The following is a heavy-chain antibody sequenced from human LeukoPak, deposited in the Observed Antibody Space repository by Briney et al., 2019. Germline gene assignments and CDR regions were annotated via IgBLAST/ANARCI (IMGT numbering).Heavy chain of an antibody. Sequence: PGGSLRLSCAVSGFTFTSYAMTWVRQAPGKGLEWLSYISVSSRNVIDYADSVKGRFTISRDDAKNSLYLQMNSLRAEDTAVYFCARDFGPRLYAFDVWGQGTMITVSS. J-gene: IGHJ3*01. CDR1: GFTFTSYA. D-gene: IGHD3-16*01. CDR2: ISVSSRNVI. V-gene: IGHV3-48*04. CDR3: ARDFGPRLYAFDV.